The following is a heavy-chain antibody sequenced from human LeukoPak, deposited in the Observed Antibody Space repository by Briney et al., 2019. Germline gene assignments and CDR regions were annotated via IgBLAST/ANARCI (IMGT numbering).Heavy chain of an antibody. J-gene: IGHJ1*01. Sequence: ASVKVSCKASGFTFTSFGFSWVRQAPGQGLEWIGWISAYNGNTNYAQSLQGRVTITTDASTSTVYMELRSLRSDDTAVYYCGRWRESSNWPPGYLQHWGQGTLVIVSS. CDR3: GRWRESSNWPPGYLQH. V-gene: IGHV1-18*01. D-gene: IGHD4-11*01. CDR2: ISAYNGNT. CDR1: GFTFTSFG.